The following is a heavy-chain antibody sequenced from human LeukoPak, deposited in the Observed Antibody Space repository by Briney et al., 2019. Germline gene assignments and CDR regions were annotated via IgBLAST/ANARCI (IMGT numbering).Heavy chain of an antibody. CDR3: ARDYDYGDYPGY. CDR1: GFTFSSYW. J-gene: IGHJ4*02. D-gene: IGHD4-17*01. Sequence: GGSLRLSCAASGFTFSSYWMNWVRQAPGKGLEWVANIKPDGSDESYVDSVKGRFTISRDNAKNSLYLQMNSLRAEDTALYYCARDYDYGDYPGYWGQGTLVTVSS. V-gene: IGHV3-7*05. CDR2: IKPDGSDE.